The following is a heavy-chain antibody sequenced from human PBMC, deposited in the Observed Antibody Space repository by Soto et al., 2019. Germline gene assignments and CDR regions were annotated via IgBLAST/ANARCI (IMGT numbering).Heavy chain of an antibody. CDR2: MNPNSGNT. CDR3: ARGVLCSGCNGYQYDWFAP. D-gene: IGHD2-15*01. CDR1: GYTFTSYD. J-gene: IGHJ5*02. V-gene: IGHV1-8*01. Sequence: ASVKVSCKASGYTFTSYDINWVRQATGQGLEWMGWMNPNSGNTGYAQKFQGRVTMTRNTSISTAYMELSSLRSEDTAVYYCARGVLCSGCNGYQYDWFAPWTQGTLVIGSS.